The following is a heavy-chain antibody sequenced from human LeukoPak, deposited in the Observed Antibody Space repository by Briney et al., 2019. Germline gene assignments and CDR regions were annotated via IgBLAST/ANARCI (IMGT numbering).Heavy chain of an antibody. CDR2: IRYDGSNK. CDR1: GFTFSSCG. CDR3: AKEPDLWFGEYYFDY. D-gene: IGHD3-10*01. Sequence: GGSLRLSCAASGFTFSSCGMHWVRQAPGKGLEWVAFIRYDGSNKYYADSVKGRFTISRDNSKNTLYLQMNSLRAEDTAVYYCAKEPDLWFGEYYFDYWGQGTLVTVSS. V-gene: IGHV3-30*02. J-gene: IGHJ4*02.